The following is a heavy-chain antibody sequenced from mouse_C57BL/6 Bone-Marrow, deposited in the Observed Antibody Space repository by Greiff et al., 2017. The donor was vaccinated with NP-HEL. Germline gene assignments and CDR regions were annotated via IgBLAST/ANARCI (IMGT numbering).Heavy chain of an antibody. CDR3: TTRGDYGSSPFAY. J-gene: IGHJ3*01. D-gene: IGHD1-1*01. V-gene: IGHV14-1*01. CDR2: IDPEDGDT. Sequence: VQLQQSGAELVRPGASVKLSCTASGFNIKDYYMHWVQQRPEQGLEWIGRIDPEDGDTEYAPKFQGKATMTADTSSNTAYLQLSSLTSEDTAVYYCTTRGDYGSSPFAYWGQGTLVTVSA. CDR1: GFNIKDYY.